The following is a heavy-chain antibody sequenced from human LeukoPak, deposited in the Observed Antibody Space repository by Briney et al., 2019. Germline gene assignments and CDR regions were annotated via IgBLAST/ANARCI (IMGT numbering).Heavy chain of an antibody. Sequence: GGSLRLSCAASGFTFSSYAMSWVRQAPGKGLEWVSAISGSGGSTYYADSVKGRFTISRDNSKNTLYLQMNSLRAEDTAVYYCARDGLSIAAAAHYYYYYYMDVWGKGTTVTVSS. D-gene: IGHD6-13*01. CDR2: ISGSGGST. CDR3: ARDGLSIAAAAHYYYYYYMDV. CDR1: GFTFSSYA. J-gene: IGHJ6*03. V-gene: IGHV3-23*01.